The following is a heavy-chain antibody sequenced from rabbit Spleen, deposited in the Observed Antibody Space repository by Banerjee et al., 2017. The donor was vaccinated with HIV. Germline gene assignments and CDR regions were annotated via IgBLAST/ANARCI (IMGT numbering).Heavy chain of an antibody. J-gene: IGHJ6*01. CDR1: GVSFSNYNF. CDR3: ARDTGSSFSTYGMDL. CDR2: IDSGSRDYT. D-gene: IGHD8-1*01. V-gene: IGHV1S40*01. Sequence: LMEYGGDLVQPGASLTLTCTASGVSFSNYNFMCWVRQAPGKGLEWIACIDSGSRDYTYHASWAKGRFPISKTASTTVTLQMPSLTAADTATYFCARDTGSSFSTYGMDLWGPGTLVTVS.